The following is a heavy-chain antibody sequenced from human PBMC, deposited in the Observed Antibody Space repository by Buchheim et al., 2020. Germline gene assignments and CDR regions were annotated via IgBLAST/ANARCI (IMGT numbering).Heavy chain of an antibody. CDR2: ITSSSDFI. D-gene: IGHD3-10*01. CDR1: GFTITTYS. J-gene: IGHJ2*01. CDR3: AIRGEVFWYFDL. Sequence: QLVESGGGLVKPGGSLRLSCAASGFTITTYSMNWVRQAPGKGLEWVSSITSSSDFISYADSVKARFTLSRDNAKNSPYLQMNSLRAEDTAVYYCAIRGEVFWYFDLWGRGTL. V-gene: IGHV3-21*02.